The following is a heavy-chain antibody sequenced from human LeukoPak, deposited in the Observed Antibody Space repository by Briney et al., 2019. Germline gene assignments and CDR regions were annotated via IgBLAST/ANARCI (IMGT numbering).Heavy chain of an antibody. J-gene: IGHJ4*02. CDR1: GGSISSSSYY. D-gene: IGHD6-19*01. CDR3: AGGYSSGWSLFDY. CDR2: IYYSGST. V-gene: IGHV4-39*07. Sequence: PSETLSLTCTVSGGSISSSSYYWGWIRQPPGKGLEWIGSIYYSGSTYYNPSLKSRVTISVDTSKNQFSLKLSSVTAADTAVYYCAGGYSSGWSLFDYWGQGTLVTVSS.